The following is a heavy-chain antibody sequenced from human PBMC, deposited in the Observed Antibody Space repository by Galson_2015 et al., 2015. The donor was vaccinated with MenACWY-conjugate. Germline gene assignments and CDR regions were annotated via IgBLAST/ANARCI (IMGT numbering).Heavy chain of an antibody. CDR2: ISSSGSTV. CDR3: ARDRQPSIRSYYYGMDV. D-gene: IGHD1-1*01. V-gene: IGHV3-48*03. CDR1: GFTFSSYA. Sequence: SLRLSCAASGFTFSSYAMNWVRPAPGKGLAWVSYISSSGSTVYYADSVKGRFTISRDNAENSLYLQMNSLRAEDTAVYYCARDRQPSIRSYYYGMDVWGQGTTVTVSS. J-gene: IGHJ6*02.